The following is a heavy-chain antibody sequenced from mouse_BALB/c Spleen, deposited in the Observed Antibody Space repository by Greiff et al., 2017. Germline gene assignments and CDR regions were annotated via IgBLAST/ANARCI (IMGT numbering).Heavy chain of an antibody. CDR1: GFSLTGYG. CDR3: ARDGGDGAAWFAY. CDR2: IWGDGST. D-gene: IGHD2-3*01. J-gene: IGHJ3*01. Sequence: VKLMESGPGLVAPSQSLSITCTVSGFSLTGYGVNWVRQPPGKGLEWLGMIWGDGSTDYNSALKSRLSISKDNSKSQVFLKMNSLQTDDTARYYCARDGGDGAAWFAYWGQGTLVTVSA. V-gene: IGHV2-6-7*01.